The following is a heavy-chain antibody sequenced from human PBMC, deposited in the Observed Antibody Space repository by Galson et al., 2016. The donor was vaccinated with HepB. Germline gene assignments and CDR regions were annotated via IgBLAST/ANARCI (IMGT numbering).Heavy chain of an antibody. CDR1: GFIFSNYA. D-gene: IGHD1-26*01. J-gene: IGHJ4*02. CDR2: LTGSGGKT. V-gene: IGHV3-23*01. CDR3: AKSSGSYTPDYCDY. Sequence: SLRLSCAASGFIFSNYAMTWVRRAPGKGLEWVSSLTGSGGKTYYSDSVKGRFIISRGSSKNTVYLQMNTLRAEDTALYYCAKSSGSYTPDYCDYWGQGTRVTVSS.